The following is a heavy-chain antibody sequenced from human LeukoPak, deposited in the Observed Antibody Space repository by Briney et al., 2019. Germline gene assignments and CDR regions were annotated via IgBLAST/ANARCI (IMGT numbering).Heavy chain of an antibody. CDR3: ASGSLLTATKYYFDY. D-gene: IGHD2-21*02. CDR2: IIPIFGTA. Sequence: GASVKVSCKASGGTFTSYAISWVRQAPGQGLEWMGGIIPIFGTANYAQKFQGRVTITADESTSTAYMELSSLRSEDTAVYYCASGSLLTATKYYFDYWGQGTLVTVSS. J-gene: IGHJ4*02. V-gene: IGHV1-69*13. CDR1: GGTFTSYA.